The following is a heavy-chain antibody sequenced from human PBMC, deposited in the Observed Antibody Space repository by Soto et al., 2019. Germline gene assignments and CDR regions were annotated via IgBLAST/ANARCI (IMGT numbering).Heavy chain of an antibody. D-gene: IGHD3-16*01. J-gene: IGHJ4*02. V-gene: IGHV1-18*04. CDR3: ARARDPPGEQGFDY. Sequence: QVQLVQSGAGVRKPGASVKVSCKASGYTFTSYGFSWVRQAPGQGLEWMGWIGAYNGYTNFARKLKGRVAMTTDTATSTAYMELRSLRSDDTALYYCARARDPPGEQGFDYWGQGTLVTVSS. CDR2: IGAYNGYT. CDR1: GYTFTSYG.